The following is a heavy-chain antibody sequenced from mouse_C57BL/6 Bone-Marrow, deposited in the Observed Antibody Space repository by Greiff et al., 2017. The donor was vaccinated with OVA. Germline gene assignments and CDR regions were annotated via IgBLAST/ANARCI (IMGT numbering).Heavy chain of an antibody. CDR3: ARWDDGYYWWFAY. CDR1: GYSFTGYY. V-gene: IGHV1-42*01. Sequence: VQLQQSGPEPVKPGASVKISCKASGYSFTGYYMNWVKQSPEKSLEWIGEINPSTGGTTYNQKFKAKATLTVDKSSSTAYMQLKSLTSEDSAVYYCARWDDGYYWWFAYWGQGTLVTVSA. D-gene: IGHD2-3*01. J-gene: IGHJ3*01. CDR2: INPSTGGT.